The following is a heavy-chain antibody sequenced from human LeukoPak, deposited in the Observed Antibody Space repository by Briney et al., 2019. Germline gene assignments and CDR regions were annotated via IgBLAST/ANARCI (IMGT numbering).Heavy chain of an antibody. V-gene: IGHV1-46*01. CDR3: AKGRLVVTATDY. Sequence: GASVKVSCKASGYTFTSYYMHWVRQAPGQGLEWMGIINPSGGSTSYAQTFQGRVTMTRDMSTSTVYMELSSLRSEDTAVYYCAKGRLVVTATDYWGQGTLVTVSS. CDR1: GYTFTSYY. D-gene: IGHD2-15*01. J-gene: IGHJ4*02. CDR2: INPSGGST.